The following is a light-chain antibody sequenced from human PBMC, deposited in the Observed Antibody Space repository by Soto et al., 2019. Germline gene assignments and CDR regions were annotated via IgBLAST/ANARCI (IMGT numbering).Light chain of an antibody. V-gene: IGLV1-47*01. CDR1: SSNIGNNY. CDR2: TNN. J-gene: IGLJ1*01. CDR3: CSLTTSHTYV. Sequence: QSVLTQPPSASGTPGQRVSISCSGGSSNIGNNYVYWYQHLPGTAPKLLIYTNNQRPSGVPDRFSASKSGNSASLTISGLQADDEADYYCCSLTTSHTYVFGSGTKLTVL.